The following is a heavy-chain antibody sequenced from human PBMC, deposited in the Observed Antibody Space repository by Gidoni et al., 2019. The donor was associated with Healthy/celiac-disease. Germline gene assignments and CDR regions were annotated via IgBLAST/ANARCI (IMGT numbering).Heavy chain of an antibody. V-gene: IGHV3-23*01. Sequence: EVQLLESGGGLVQPGVSLRLSCAASGFPFSSYSMRCVRQAPGKGLEWVSAISGSGGSTYYADSVKGRFTISRDNSKNTLYLQMNSLRAEDTAVYYCAKDRATTSNFPGYSSSWLEWGQGTLVTVSS. CDR3: AKDRATTSNFPGYSSSWLE. CDR2: ISGSGGST. J-gene: IGHJ4*02. D-gene: IGHD6-13*01. CDR1: GFPFSSYS.